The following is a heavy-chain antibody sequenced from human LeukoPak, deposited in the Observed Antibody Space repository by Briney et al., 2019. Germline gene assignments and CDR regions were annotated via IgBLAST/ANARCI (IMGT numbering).Heavy chain of an antibody. CDR3: GRAGSSSPIEY. Sequence: PGGSLRLSCAASGFTISDHYMDWVRQAPGKGLEWIGRIRNKANSYRTEFAASVKGRFTLSIDDSKNSLYLQMNSLKTEDTALYYCGRAGSSSPIEYWGQGTLVTVSS. J-gene: IGHJ4*02. CDR2: IRNKANSYRT. CDR1: GFTISDHY. D-gene: IGHD6-19*01. V-gene: IGHV3-72*01.